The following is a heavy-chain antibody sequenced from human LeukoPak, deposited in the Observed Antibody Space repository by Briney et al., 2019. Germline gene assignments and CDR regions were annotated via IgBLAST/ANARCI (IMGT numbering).Heavy chain of an antibody. CDR3: ARMNYVSTGWGAPFDY. V-gene: IGHV3-48*04. Sequence: GGSLRLSRAASGFTFTTYSMNWVRQAPGRGLEWLSYIRSSGTTTYYADSVKGRFTISRDNAKNFLFLQMNSLRAEDTAVYYCARMNYVSTGWGAPFDYWGQGTLVTVSS. J-gene: IGHJ4*02. CDR1: GFTFTTYS. D-gene: IGHD1-7*01. CDR2: IRSSGTTT.